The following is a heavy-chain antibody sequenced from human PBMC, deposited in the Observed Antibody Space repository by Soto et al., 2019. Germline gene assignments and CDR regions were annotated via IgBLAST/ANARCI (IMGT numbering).Heavy chain of an antibody. Sequence: ASVKVSCKASGYTFTSYGMSWARQAPGQGLEWMGWISAYNGNTNYAQKLQGRVTMTTDTSTSTAYMELRSLRSDDTAVYYCAREEVGVSSDGYNVDWFDPWGQGTLVTVSS. D-gene: IGHD5-12*01. V-gene: IGHV1-18*01. CDR2: ISAYNGNT. CDR3: AREEVGVSSDGYNVDWFDP. J-gene: IGHJ5*02. CDR1: GYTFTSYG.